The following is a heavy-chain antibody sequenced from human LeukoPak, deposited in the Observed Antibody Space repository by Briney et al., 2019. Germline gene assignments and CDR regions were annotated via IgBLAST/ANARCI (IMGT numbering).Heavy chain of an antibody. J-gene: IGHJ4*02. V-gene: IGHV4-59*04. D-gene: IGHD4/OR15-4a*01. CDR2: IYYSGST. CDR3: ARDYGPFDY. CDR1: GGSISSYY. Sequence: SETLSLTCTVSGGSISSYYWSWIRQPPGKGLEWIGYIYYSGSTYYNPSLKSRVTISVDTSKNQFSLKLSSVTAADTAVYYCARDYGPFDYWGQGTLVTVSS.